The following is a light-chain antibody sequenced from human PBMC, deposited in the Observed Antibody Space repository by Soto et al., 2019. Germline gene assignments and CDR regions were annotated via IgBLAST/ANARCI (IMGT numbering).Light chain of an antibody. CDR3: HVYGISPMYT. J-gene: IGKJ2*01. V-gene: IGKV3-20*01. CDR1: QSVSNNA. Sequence: EIVLTQSPGTLSLSPGERATLSCRASQSVSNNALAWYQQKPGQAPRLLIYGASNRATGIPDVFSGSGSGTDFTLTISRLEAEDFAVYYCHVYGISPMYTVGQGTRWEIK. CDR2: GAS.